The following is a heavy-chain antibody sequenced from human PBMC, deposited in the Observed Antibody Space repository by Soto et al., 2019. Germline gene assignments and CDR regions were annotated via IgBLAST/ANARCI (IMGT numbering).Heavy chain of an antibody. V-gene: IGHV3-23*01. CDR3: AHNCGVDCHSVFFY. CDR2: IRGGGGRS. CDR1: GFTFSNYA. Sequence: EVQLLESGGGLVQPGGSLRRACAASGFTFSNYAMSWAGQAPGKGLEWVSGIRGGGGRSYYEHSVKGRFHISRDNSKITLYLQMNSLRAEDTAVYYCAHNCGVDCHSVFFYWGQGTLVIVSS. D-gene: IGHD2-21*02. J-gene: IGHJ4*02.